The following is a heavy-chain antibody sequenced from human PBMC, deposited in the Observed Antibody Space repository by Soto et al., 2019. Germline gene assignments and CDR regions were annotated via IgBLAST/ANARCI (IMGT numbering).Heavy chain of an antibody. D-gene: IGHD2-15*01. J-gene: IGHJ4*02. Sequence: QVQLVESGGGVVQPGRSLRLSCAASGFTFSSYGMHWVRQAPGKGLEWVAVIWYDGSNKYYADSVKGRFTISRDNSKNTLYLQMNSLRAEDTAGYYCARGGYCSGGSCYSRGNDYWGQGTLVTVSS. CDR3: ARGGYCSGGSCYSRGNDY. CDR2: IWYDGSNK. V-gene: IGHV3-33*01. CDR1: GFTFSSYG.